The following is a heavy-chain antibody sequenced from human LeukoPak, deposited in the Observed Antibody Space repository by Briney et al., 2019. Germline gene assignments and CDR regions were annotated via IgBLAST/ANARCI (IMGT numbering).Heavy chain of an antibody. V-gene: IGHV3-23*01. CDR1: GFTFSSCH. CDR3: AKGNYYESSGYPYYFDY. CDR2: ISGSGGST. J-gene: IGHJ4*02. Sequence: GGSLRLSCAASGFTFSSCHMNWVRQAPGKGLEWVSAISGSGGSTYYADSVKGRFTISRDNSKNTLYLQMNSLRAEDTAVYYCAKGNYYESSGYPYYFDYWGQGTLVTVSS. D-gene: IGHD3-22*01.